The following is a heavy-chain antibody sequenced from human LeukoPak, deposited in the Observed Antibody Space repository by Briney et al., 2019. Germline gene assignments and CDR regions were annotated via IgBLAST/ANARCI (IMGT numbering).Heavy chain of an antibody. V-gene: IGHV4-4*02. Sequence: SETLSLTCAVSGGSIGSSNWWSWARQPPGKGLDWIGEIYHSGTTNYNPSLKSRVTMSVDKSKNQFSLKLSSVTAADTAIYYCATYFYGDYASYYFDFWGQGTLVTASS. J-gene: IGHJ4*02. CDR2: IYHSGTT. D-gene: IGHD4-17*01. CDR1: GGSIGSSNW. CDR3: ATYFYGDYASYYFDF.